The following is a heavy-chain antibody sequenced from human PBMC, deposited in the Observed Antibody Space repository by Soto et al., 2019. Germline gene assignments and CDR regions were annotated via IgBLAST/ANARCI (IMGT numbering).Heavy chain of an antibody. J-gene: IGHJ4*02. CDR2: ISGSGAST. V-gene: IGHV3-23*01. Sequence: EVQLLESGGGLVQPGGSLRLSCAASGFTFSSYAMSWVRQAPGKGLEWVSAISGSGASTYYADSVKGRFTISRDNSKNTQYLQMNSLRAEDTAVYYCAQGHSSSWYDIDYWGQGTLVTVSS. D-gene: IGHD6-13*01. CDR3: AQGHSSSWYDIDY. CDR1: GFTFSSYA.